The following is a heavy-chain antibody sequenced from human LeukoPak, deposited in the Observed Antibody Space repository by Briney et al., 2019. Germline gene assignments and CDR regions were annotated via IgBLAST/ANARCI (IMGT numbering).Heavy chain of an antibody. CDR1: GGSFSGYY. CDR3: ARARVITHDFDY. D-gene: IGHD4-17*01. J-gene: IGHJ4*02. V-gene: IGHV4-34*01. CDR2: INHSGST. Sequence: PSETLSLTCAVYGGSFSGYYWSWIRQPPGKGLEWIGEINHSGSTNYNPSLKSRVTISVDTSKNQFSLKLSSVTAADTAVYYCARARVITHDFDYWGQGTLVTVSS.